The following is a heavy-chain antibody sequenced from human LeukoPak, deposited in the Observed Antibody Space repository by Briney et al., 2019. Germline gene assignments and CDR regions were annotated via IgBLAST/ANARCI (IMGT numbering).Heavy chain of an antibody. D-gene: IGHD2-15*01. J-gene: IGHJ6*02. CDR1: GYTFTSYD. CDR2: MNPNSGNT. V-gene: IGHV1-8*01. Sequence: ASVKVSCKAFGYTFTSYDINWVRQATGQGLEWMGWMNPNSGNTGYAQKFQGRVTMTRNTSISTAYMELSSLRSEDTAVYYCARGPAVAATPFYYYYYGMDVWGQGTTVTVSS. CDR3: ARGPAVAATPFYYYYYGMDV.